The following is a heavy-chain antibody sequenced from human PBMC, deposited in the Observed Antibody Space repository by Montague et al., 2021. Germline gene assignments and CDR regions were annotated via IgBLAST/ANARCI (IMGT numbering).Heavy chain of an antibody. V-gene: IGHV4-59*08. J-gene: IGHJ5*02. Sequence: SETLSLSCTVSSGPIFHAHWSWVRQPPGKGLEWLGSMFYGGATSNNPSLKSRVTMSIDTSTNQFSLKLSFVTAADTAVYYCAEQDYFVSGTSYKGFDHWGQGILVTVSS. CDR3: AEQDYFVSGTSYKGFDH. D-gene: IGHD3-10*01. CDR1: SGPIFHAH. CDR2: MFYGGAT.